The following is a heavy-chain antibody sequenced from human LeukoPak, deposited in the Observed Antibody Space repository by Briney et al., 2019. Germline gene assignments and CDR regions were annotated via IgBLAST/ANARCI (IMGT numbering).Heavy chain of an antibody. CDR1: GFTFSSFW. CDR2: MDSDGSTK. J-gene: IGHJ3*02. V-gene: IGHV3-7*01. CDR3: ARDPGWGAYDI. D-gene: IGHD6-19*01. Sequence: GGSLRLSCAASGFTFSSFWMTWVRQAPGRGLESVARMDSDGSTKNYVGSVKGRFTISRDNAKNSLYLQMNSLRGEDTSMYYCARDPGWGAYDIWGQGTMVTVSS.